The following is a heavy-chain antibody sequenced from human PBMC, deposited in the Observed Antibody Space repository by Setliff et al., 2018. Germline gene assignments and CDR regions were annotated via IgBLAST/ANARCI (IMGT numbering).Heavy chain of an antibody. CDR3: ARDPHFDS. J-gene: IGHJ4*02. Sequence: LRLSCAASGFTFSSYALHWVRQAPGKGLEWVAVISYDGSNKYYVDSVKGRFTISRDNAKNSLYLQMNSLRAEDTAVYYCARDPHFDSWGQGTLVTVSS. CDR2: ISYDGSNK. V-gene: IGHV3-30-3*01. CDR1: GFTFSSYA.